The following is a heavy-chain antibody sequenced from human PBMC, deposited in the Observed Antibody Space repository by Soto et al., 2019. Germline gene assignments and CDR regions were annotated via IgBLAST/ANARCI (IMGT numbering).Heavy chain of an antibody. D-gene: IGHD6-13*01. J-gene: IGHJ5*02. V-gene: IGHV3-30*18. CDR3: AKDGIAAAGTYNWFDP. CDR2: ISYDGSNK. CDR1: GFTFGSYG. Sequence: GESLKISCAASGFTFGSYGMHWVRQAPGKGLEWGAVISYDGSNKYYTDSVKGRFTISRDNSKNTLYLQMNSLRAEDTAVYYCAKDGIAAAGTYNWFDPWGQGTLVTVSS.